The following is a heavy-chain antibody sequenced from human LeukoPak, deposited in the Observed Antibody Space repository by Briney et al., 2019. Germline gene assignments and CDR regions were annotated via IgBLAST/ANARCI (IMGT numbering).Heavy chain of an antibody. Sequence: GASVKVSCKASGYTFTSYGISWVRQAPGQGLEWMRWISAYNGNTNYAQKLQGRVTMTTDTSTSTAYMELRSLRSDDTAVYYCARTRDIVVVPATQPLNDYWGQGTLVTVSS. CDR2: ISAYNGNT. J-gene: IGHJ4*02. D-gene: IGHD2-2*01. CDR1: GYTFTSYG. CDR3: ARTRDIVVVPATQPLNDY. V-gene: IGHV1-18*01.